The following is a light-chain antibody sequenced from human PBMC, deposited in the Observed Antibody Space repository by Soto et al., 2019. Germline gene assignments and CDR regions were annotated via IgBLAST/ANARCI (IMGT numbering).Light chain of an antibody. V-gene: IGKV1-5*01. Sequence: IQMTQSPSSVSASVGDRVTITCRASQGINSWLAWYQQKPGKAPKLLIYDVSNLESGVPSRFSGSGSGTEFTLTISSLQPDDFATYYCQQYNAYSLYTFGQGTRLEIK. CDR3: QQYNAYSLYT. J-gene: IGKJ5*01. CDR2: DVS. CDR1: QGINSW.